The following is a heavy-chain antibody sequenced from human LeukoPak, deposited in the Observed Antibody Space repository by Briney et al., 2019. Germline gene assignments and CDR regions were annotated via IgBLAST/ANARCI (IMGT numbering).Heavy chain of an antibody. CDR2: IFYSGST. J-gene: IGHJ6*04. V-gene: IGHV4-59*02. Sequence: SETLFLTCTVSGDSVSNYYWTWIRQPPGKGLEWIGYIFYSGSTNFNPSLKSRVTMSVDTSKNQFSLKLGSVTAADTAVYHCARGPDYGDHQRPDYYYFGMDVWGKGTTVTVSS. D-gene: IGHD4-17*01. CDR1: GDSVSNYY. CDR3: ARGPDYGDHQRPDYYYFGMDV.